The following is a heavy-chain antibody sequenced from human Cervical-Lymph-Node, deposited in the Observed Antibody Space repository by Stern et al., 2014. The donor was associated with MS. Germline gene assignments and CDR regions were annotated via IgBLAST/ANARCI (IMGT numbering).Heavy chain of an antibody. CDR1: GNTLTNYY. CDR2: INPCDATT. CDR3: VREGESLKNFDY. J-gene: IGHJ4*02. Sequence: VQLVESGAEVKKPGASVKVSCKASGNTLTNYYMHWVRQAPGQGLEWVALINPCDATTNYAQKLQGRVTMTRDTATSTVYRELTSLRSEDTAVYYCVREGESLKNFDYWGQGTLVTVSS. V-gene: IGHV1-46*01.